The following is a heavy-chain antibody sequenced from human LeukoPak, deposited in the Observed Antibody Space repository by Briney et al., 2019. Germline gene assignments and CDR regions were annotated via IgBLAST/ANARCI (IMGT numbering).Heavy chain of an antibody. CDR2: IRYDGSNK. J-gene: IGHJ3*02. D-gene: IGHD3-3*01. V-gene: IGHV3-30*02. CDR3: AKVRAGYYDFWSGSLPGHDAFDI. Sequence: PGGSLRLSCAASGFTFSSYGMHWVRQAPGKGQEWVAFIRYDGSNKYYGDSVKGRFTISRDNSKNTLYLQMNSLRAEDTAVYYCAKVRAGYYDFWSGSLPGHDAFDIWGQGTMVTVSS. CDR1: GFTFSSYG.